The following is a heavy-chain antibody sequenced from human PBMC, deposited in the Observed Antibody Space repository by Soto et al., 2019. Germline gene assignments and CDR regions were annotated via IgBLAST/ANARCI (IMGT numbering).Heavy chain of an antibody. CDR1: GGTFSSYA. CDR2: IIPIFGTA. D-gene: IGHD5-18*01. J-gene: IGHJ6*02. Sequence: QVQLVQSGAEVKKPGSSVKVSCKASGGTFSSYAISWVRQAPGQGLEWMGGIIPIFGTANYAQKFQGRVTIAADESTSTAYMELSSLRAEDTAVYYCARDSDTAMVNYYYYGMDVWGQGTTVTVSS. CDR3: ARDSDTAMVNYYYYGMDV. V-gene: IGHV1-69*12.